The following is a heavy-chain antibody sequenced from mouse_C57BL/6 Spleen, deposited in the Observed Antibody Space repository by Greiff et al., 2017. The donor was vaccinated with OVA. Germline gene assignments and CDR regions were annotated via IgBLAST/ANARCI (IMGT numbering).Heavy chain of an antibody. Sequence: EVQRVESGGGLVKPGGSLKLSCAASGFTFSSYAMSWVRQTPEKRLEWVATISDGGSYTYYPDNVKGRFTISRDNAKNNLYLQMSHLKSEDTAMYYCAREGSNYDFDVWGQGTTLTVSS. CDR3: AREGSNYDFDV. CDR1: GFTFSSYA. D-gene: IGHD2-5*01. CDR2: ISDGGSYT. J-gene: IGHJ2*01. V-gene: IGHV5-4*01.